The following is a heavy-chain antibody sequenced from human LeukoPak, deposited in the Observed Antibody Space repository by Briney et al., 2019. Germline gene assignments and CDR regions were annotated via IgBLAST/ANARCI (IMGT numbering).Heavy chain of an antibody. D-gene: IGHD3-10*01. J-gene: IGHJ5*02. V-gene: IGHV3-30*02. CDR3: AKDLMRDRWFGES. Sequence: GGSLRLSCAASGFTFSYYGMHWVRQAPGKGLEWVAFIRYDGNDKFYSASVKGRFTISRDTSRNTLYLQMNSLRLDDTAVYYCAKDLMRDRWFGESWGQGTLVTVSS. CDR2: IRYDGNDK. CDR1: GFTFSYYG.